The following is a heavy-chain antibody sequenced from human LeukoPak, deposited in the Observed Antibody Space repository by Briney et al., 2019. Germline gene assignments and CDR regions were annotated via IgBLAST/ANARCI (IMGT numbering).Heavy chain of an antibody. CDR1: GGSISSGGYS. J-gene: IGHJ5*02. Sequence: SETLSLTCAVSGGSISSGGYSWSWIRQPPGKGLEWIGYSYHGGSTYDNPSLKRRVTISVDRSKNQFSLKLSSVTAADTAVYYCARVWFGELSGWFDPWGQGTLVTVSS. V-gene: IGHV4-30-2*01. CDR3: ARVWFGELSGWFDP. CDR2: SYHGGST. D-gene: IGHD3-10*01.